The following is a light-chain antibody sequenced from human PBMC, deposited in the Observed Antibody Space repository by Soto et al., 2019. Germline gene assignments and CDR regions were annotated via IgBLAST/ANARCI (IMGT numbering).Light chain of an antibody. CDR2: DAS. Sequence: DIQMTQSPSSLSASVGDRVTITCRASQTISTYLNWYQQKPGKAPRLLIYDASSLLSGVPSRFSCSGSGTDFNLTIASLQPEDFTNYYCQQSDSTPYTFGQGTKVEI. V-gene: IGKV1-39*01. CDR3: QQSDSTPYT. CDR1: QTISTY. J-gene: IGKJ2*01.